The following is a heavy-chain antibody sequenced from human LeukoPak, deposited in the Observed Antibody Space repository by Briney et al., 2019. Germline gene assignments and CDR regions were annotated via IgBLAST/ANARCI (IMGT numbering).Heavy chain of an antibody. CDR2: ISYDGSNK. D-gene: IGHD5-24*01. CDR1: GFTFSSYG. J-gene: IGHJ4*02. CDR3: AKLPEWDGYNFDFDY. V-gene: IGHV3-30*18. Sequence: GGSLRLSCAASGFTFSSYGMHWVRQAPGKGLEWVAVISYDGSNKYYADSVKGRFTISRDNSNNTLYLQMNSLRAEDTAVYYGAKLPEWDGYNFDFDYWGQGTLVTVSS.